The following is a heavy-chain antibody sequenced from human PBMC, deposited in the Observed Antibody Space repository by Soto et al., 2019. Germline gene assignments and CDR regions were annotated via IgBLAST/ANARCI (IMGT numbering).Heavy chain of an antibody. CDR3: ARGGWGSSWYAGGSRMDF. CDR2: IGAAGDT. CDR1: GFTFSSYD. J-gene: IGHJ4*02. Sequence: EVQLVESGGGLVQPGGSLRLSCAASGFTFSSYDMHWVRQVTGKGLEWVSAIGAAGDTYYPDSVKGRFTISRENAKNSLYLQINSLRAEDAAVYYCARGGWGSSWYAGGSRMDFWGQGPLATVSS. D-gene: IGHD6-13*01. V-gene: IGHV3-13*01.